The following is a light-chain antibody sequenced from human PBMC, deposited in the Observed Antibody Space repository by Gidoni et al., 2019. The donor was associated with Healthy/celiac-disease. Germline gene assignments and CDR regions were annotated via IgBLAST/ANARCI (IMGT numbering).Light chain of an antibody. CDR1: QRVSSSY. Sequence: EIVLTQSPGTLSLSPGERATLSCRASQRVSSSYLAWYQQKPGQAPRLLIYGASSRATGIPDRFSGSGSGPDFTLTISRLEPEDFAVYYCQQYGSPWTFGQGTKVEIK. J-gene: IGKJ1*01. CDR2: GAS. V-gene: IGKV3-20*01. CDR3: QQYGSPWT.